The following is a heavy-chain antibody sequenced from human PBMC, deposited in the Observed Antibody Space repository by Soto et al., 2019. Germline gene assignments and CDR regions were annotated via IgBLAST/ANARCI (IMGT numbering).Heavy chain of an antibody. V-gene: IGHV3-11*06. CDR1: GFTFSDYY. D-gene: IGHD6-6*01. Sequence: LRLSCAASGFTFSDYYMSWIRQAPGKGLEWVSYISSSSSYTNYADSVKGRFTISRDNAKNSLYLQMNSLRAEDAAVYYCARDRGIAVRPSYYYGMDVWGQGTTVTVSS. J-gene: IGHJ6*02. CDR2: ISSSSSYT. CDR3: ARDRGIAVRPSYYYGMDV.